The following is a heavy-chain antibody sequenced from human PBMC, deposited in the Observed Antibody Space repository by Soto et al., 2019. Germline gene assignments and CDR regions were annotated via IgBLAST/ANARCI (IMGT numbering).Heavy chain of an antibody. J-gene: IGHJ4*02. V-gene: IGHV1-46*01. CDR1: GYTFARFF. Sequence: QVQLVQSGAELKKPGAAVRVSCQASGYTFARFFVYWFRQAPGQGLEWMGKVNPNEDSATYAQKFQGRLAMTTDTSTSTVSVELSSLRSDDTAVYYCARGYGGVVVYFDHWGQGTLITVSS. D-gene: IGHD3-16*02. CDR2: VNPNEDSA. CDR3: ARGYGGVVVYFDH.